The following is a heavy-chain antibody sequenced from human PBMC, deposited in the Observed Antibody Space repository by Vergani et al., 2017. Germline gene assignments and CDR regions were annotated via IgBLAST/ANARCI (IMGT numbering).Heavy chain of an antibody. D-gene: IGHD1-1*01. CDR3: AKMCNWDDSYFYCMYV. J-gene: IGHJ6*03. Sequence: EVQLLESGGDLVQPGGSLRLSCAASGFSFTTYAMSWVRQAPGKGLEWVSTINTNGDYTRYEDSVKGRFTISRDNSKNTVHLQMNSLTAEDTAVYYCAKMCNWDDSYFYCMYVWGKGTTVTVSS. CDR1: GFSFTTYA. CDR2: INTNGDYT. V-gene: IGHV3-23*01.